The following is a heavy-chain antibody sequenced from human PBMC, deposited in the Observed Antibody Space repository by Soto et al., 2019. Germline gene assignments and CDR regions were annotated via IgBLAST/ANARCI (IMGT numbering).Heavy chain of an antibody. V-gene: IGHV3-33*01. D-gene: IGHD5-12*01. Sequence: LRLSCAASRFTLSSYCMHWVRQAPGKGLEWVAVIWYDGSNKYCADSVKGRFPISRDNSKNTLYLQMNSLRAEDTAVYYCARDISGDGYNCFGYWGQRTLVTVSS. CDR3: ARDISGDGYNCFGY. CDR2: IWYDGSNK. CDR1: RFTLSSYC. J-gene: IGHJ4*02.